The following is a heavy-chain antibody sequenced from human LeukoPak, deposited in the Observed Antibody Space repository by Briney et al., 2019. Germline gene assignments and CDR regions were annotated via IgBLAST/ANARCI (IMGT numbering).Heavy chain of an antibody. CDR3: ARVVGAVDY. CDR2: MNPNSGNT. V-gene: IGHV1-8*03. D-gene: IGHD1-26*01. CDR1: GYTFTSYY. Sequence: SVKLSCKASGYTFTSYYINWVRQATGQGLEWMGWMNPNSGNTGYAQKFQGRVTITRNTSISTAYMELSSLRSEDTAVYYCARVVGAVDYWGQGTLVTVSS. J-gene: IGHJ4*02.